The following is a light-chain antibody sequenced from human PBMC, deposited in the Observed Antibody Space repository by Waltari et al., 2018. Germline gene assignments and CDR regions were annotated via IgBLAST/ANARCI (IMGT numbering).Light chain of an antibody. CDR1: SSDGGGYNY. Sequence: QSALTQPRSVSGSPGQSVTISCTGTSSDGGGYNYVLWYQQQPGKAPKPMIYDVSKRPSGVPDRFSGSKSGNTASLTISGLQAEDEADYYCCSYAGSYNVVFGGGTKLTVL. V-gene: IGLV2-11*01. CDR3: CSYAGSYNVV. J-gene: IGLJ2*01. CDR2: DVS.